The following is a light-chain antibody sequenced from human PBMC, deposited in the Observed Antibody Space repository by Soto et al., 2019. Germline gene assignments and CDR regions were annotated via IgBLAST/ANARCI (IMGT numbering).Light chain of an antibody. CDR1: PSVPTY. V-gene: IGKV3-11*01. CDR2: GAF. CDR3: QQRNDWRRGT. Sequence: DIALTHSPATLSLSPVERATLSCRASPSVPTYVAWYQQKPGQAPRLLIYGAFNRATGIPARFSGSGSGADFTLTISSLEPEDFAVYYCQQRNDWRRGTFSQGTRLEIK. J-gene: IGKJ5*01.